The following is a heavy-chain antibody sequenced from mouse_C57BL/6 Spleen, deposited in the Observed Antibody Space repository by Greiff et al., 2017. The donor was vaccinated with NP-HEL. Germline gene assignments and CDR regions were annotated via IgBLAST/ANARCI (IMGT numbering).Heavy chain of an antibody. CDR1: GYTFTSYW. CDR2: IDPSDSET. D-gene: IGHD3-2*02. V-gene: IGHV1-52*01. J-gene: IGHJ3*01. Sequence: QVQLQQPGAELVRPGSSVKLSCKASGYTFTSYWMHWVKQRPIQGLEWIGNIDPSDSETHYNQKFKDKATLTVYKSSSTAYMQLSSLTSEDSAVYYCASIDSSGYPFAYWGQGTLVTVSA. CDR3: ASIDSSGYPFAY.